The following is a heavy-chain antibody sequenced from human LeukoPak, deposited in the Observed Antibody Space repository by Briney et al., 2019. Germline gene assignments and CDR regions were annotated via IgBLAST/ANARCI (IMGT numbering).Heavy chain of an antibody. CDR1: GYTFTSYG. CDR3: ARYDFGVVIIGYYYMDV. J-gene: IGHJ6*03. CDR2: ISAYNGNT. D-gene: IGHD3-3*01. V-gene: IGHV1-18*01. Sequence: ASVKVSCKASGYTFTSYGISWVRQAPGQGLEWIGWISAYNGNTNYAQKLQGRVTMTTDTSTSTAYMELRSLRSDDTAVYYCARYDFGVVIIGYYYMDVWGKGTTVTVSS.